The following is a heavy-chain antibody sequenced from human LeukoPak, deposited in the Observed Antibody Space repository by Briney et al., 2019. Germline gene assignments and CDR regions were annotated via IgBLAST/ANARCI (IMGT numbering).Heavy chain of an antibody. CDR2: IIPISGTA. CDR3: ARGWSGYDFDY. D-gene: IGHD5-12*01. J-gene: IGHJ4*02. CDR1: GGTFSSYA. Sequence: SVKVSCEASGGTFSSYAISWVRQAPGQGLEWMGGIIPISGTANYAQKFQGRVTITADESTRTAYMELSSLRSEDTAVYYCARGWSGYDFDYWGQGTLVTVSS. V-gene: IGHV1-69*01.